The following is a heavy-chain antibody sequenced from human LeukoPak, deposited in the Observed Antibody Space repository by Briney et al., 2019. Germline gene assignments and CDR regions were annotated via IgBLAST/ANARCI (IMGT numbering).Heavy chain of an antibody. CDR1: GFTFSSYA. D-gene: IGHD2-21*01. CDR2: ISGSGGST. V-gene: IGHV3-23*01. CDR3: AAVSYLAFDI. Sequence: GGSLRLSCAASGFTFSSYAMSWVRQAPGKGLEWVSEISGSGGSTYYADSVKGRFTISRDNAKNSAYLQINSLRVEDTAVYYCAAVSYLAFDIWGQGTMVTVPS. J-gene: IGHJ3*02.